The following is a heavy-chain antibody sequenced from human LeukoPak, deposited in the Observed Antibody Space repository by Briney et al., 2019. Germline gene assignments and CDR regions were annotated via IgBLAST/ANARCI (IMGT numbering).Heavy chain of an antibody. J-gene: IGHJ4*02. Sequence: ASVKVSCKASGHTFTSYGISWVRQAPGQGLEWMGWISAYNGNTNYAQKLQGRVTMTTDTSTSTAYMELKSLRSDDTAVYYCAREKRGYDFWSGYFDYWGQGTLVTVSS. V-gene: IGHV1-18*01. CDR3: AREKRGYDFWSGYFDY. CDR2: ISAYNGNT. CDR1: GHTFTSYG. D-gene: IGHD3-3*01.